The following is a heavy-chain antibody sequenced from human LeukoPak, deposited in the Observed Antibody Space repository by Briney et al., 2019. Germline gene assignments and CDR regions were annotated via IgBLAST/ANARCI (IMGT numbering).Heavy chain of an antibody. V-gene: IGHV4-59*01. Sequence: KPSETLSLTCTVSGGSISSYYWNWIRQPPGKGLEWIWYIYYSGSTNYNPSLKSRVTISVDTSKNRFSLKLSAVTAADTAVYYCARLRYDSSGYRSSSYYFEYWGQGTLVTVSS. J-gene: IGHJ4*02. D-gene: IGHD3-22*01. CDR2: IYYSGST. CDR1: GGSISSYY. CDR3: ARLRYDSSGYRSSSYYFEY.